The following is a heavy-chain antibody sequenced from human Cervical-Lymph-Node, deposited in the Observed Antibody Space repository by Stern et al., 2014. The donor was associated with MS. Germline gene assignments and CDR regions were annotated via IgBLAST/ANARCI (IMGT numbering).Heavy chain of an antibody. J-gene: IGHJ4*02. CDR3: AKDIGGYSGYDYDY. Sequence: VQLVESGGGLVQPGRSLRLSCAASGFTFDDYAMHWVRQAPGKGLEWVSGISWNSGSIGYADSVKGRFTISRDNAKNSLYLQMNSLRAEDTALYYCAKDIGGYSGYDYDYWGQGTLVTVSS. D-gene: IGHD5-12*01. CDR1: GFTFDDYA. V-gene: IGHV3-9*01. CDR2: ISWNSGSI.